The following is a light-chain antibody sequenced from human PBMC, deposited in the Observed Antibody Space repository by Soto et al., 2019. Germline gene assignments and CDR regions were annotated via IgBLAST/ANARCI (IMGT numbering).Light chain of an antibody. CDR1: SSNIGAGYD. CDR3: QSYDSSLSGYV. J-gene: IGLJ1*01. CDR2: GNS. V-gene: IGLV1-40*01. Sequence: QSVLTQPPSVSGAPGQRVTLSCTGSSSNIGAGYDVHWYQQLPGTAPKLVIYGNSNRPSGVPDRFSGSKSGTSASLAITGLQAEDEADYYCQSYDSSLSGYVFGTGTQLTVL.